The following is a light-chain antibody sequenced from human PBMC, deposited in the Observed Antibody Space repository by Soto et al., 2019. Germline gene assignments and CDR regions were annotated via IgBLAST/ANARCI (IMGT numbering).Light chain of an antibody. CDR2: DAS. CDR3: QQYGNSPLT. V-gene: IGKV3-20*01. J-gene: IGKJ4*01. Sequence: EIVLTQSPGTLSLSPGERATLSCRASQSVRSSYFAWYQQKPGQAPRLLIFDASTRAPGIPDRFSGSGSGTDFTLTISKLEPEDFALFYCQQYGNSPLTFGGGTKVDIK. CDR1: QSVRSSY.